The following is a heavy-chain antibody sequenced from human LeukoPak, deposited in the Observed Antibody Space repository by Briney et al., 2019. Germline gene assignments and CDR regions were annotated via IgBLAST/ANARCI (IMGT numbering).Heavy chain of an antibody. J-gene: IGHJ4*02. CDR3: AGHPSYHMTTVY. V-gene: IGHV3-30-3*01. CDR2: ISYDGSNK. CDR1: GFTLSSYA. D-gene: IGHD4-11*01. Sequence: PGGSLRLSCAASGFTLSSYAMHWVRQAPGKGLEWVAVISYDGSNKYYADSVKGRFTISRDNSKNTLYLQMNSLRAEDTAVYYCAGHPSYHMTTVYWGQGTLVTVSS.